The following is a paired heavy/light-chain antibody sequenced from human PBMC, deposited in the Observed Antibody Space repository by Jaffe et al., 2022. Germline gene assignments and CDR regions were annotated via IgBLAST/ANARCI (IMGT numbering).Light chain of an antibody. Sequence: QSVLTQPPSASGTPGQRVTISCSGSSSNIGSNTVNWYQQLPGTAPKLLIYSNNQRPSGVPDRFSGSKSGTSASLAISGLQSEDEADYYCAAWDDSLNGAVFGGGTQLTVL. CDR1: SSNIGSNT. V-gene: IGLV1-44*01. J-gene: IGLJ7*01. CDR3: AAWDDSLNGAV. CDR2: SNN.
Heavy chain of an antibody. Sequence: QVQLVQSGSELKKPGASVKVSCKASGYTFTSYAMNWVRQAPGQGLEWMGWINTNTGNPTYAQGFTGRFVFSLDTSVSTAYLQISSLKAEDTAVYYCAGAIHHYGDYEGYYMDVWGKGTTVTVSS. J-gene: IGHJ6*03. D-gene: IGHD4-17*01. V-gene: IGHV7-4-1*02. CDR2: INTNTGNP. CDR1: GYTFTSYA. CDR3: AGAIHHYGDYEGYYMDV.